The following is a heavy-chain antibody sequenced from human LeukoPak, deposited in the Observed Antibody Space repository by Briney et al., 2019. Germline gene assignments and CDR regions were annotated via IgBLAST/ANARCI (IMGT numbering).Heavy chain of an antibody. Sequence: QPGRSLRLSCAASGFTFSSCAMHWVRQAPGKGLEWVAVISYDGSNKYYADSVKGRFTISRDNSKNTLYLQMNSLRAEDTAVYYCARAIFSSGWYKTPFGYWGQGTLVTVSS. CDR1: GFTFSSCA. V-gene: IGHV3-30-3*01. J-gene: IGHJ4*02. D-gene: IGHD6-19*01. CDR2: ISYDGSNK. CDR3: ARAIFSSGWYKTPFGY.